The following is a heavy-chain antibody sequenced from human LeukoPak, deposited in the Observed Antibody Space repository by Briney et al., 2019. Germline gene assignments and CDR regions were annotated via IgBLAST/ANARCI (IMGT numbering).Heavy chain of an antibody. J-gene: IGHJ4*02. Sequence: PGGPRRLSWPASGFPFVDYSITWIGRAQGRGLGGVSYFSVVVIPLYYADSVKGRFTISRDNAKNSLYLQMNSLRAEDTAVYYCARDWGSVWSTTRQHPRDADDYWGQGTLVTVSS. CDR2: FSVVVIPL. V-gene: IGHV3-11*01. CDR3: ARDWGSVWSTTRQHPRDADDY. D-gene: IGHD2/OR15-2a*01. CDR1: GFPFVDYS.